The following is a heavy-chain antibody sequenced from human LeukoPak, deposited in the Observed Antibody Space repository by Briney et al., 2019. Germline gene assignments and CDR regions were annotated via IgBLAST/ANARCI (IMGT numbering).Heavy chain of an antibody. D-gene: IGHD3-10*01. J-gene: IGHJ4*02. CDR1: GFTFSSYA. V-gene: IGHV3-23*01. CDR2: ISGIGAGT. CDR3: AKRGSGRSGFDY. Sequence: PGVSLRLSCAASGFTFSSYAMSWVRQAPGKGLEWVSAISGIGAGTDYADSVKGRFTISRDNSKNTLYLQMNSLRGEDTALYYCAKRGSGRSGFDYWGQGTLVPVSS.